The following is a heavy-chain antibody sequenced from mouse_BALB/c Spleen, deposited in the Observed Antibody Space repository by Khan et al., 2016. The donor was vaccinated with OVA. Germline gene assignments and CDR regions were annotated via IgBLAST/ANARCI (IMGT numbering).Heavy chain of an antibody. V-gene: IGHV3-2*02. Sequence: VQLKESGPGLVKPSQSLSLTCTVTGYSITSDYAWNWIRQFPGNKLEWMAYISYSGSTSSNPSLKSRISITRDTSKNPFFLQLNSLTTEDTATYYGARRYYYGQWYFDVWGAGTTVTVSS. D-gene: IGHD1-1*01. CDR3: ARRYYYGQWYFDV. CDR1: GYSITSDYA. J-gene: IGHJ1*01. CDR2: ISYSGST.